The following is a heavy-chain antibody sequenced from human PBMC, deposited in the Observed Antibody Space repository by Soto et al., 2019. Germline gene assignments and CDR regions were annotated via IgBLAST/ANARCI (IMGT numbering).Heavy chain of an antibody. CDR1: GFTFSSDW. D-gene: IGHD6-19*01. Sequence: PGGSLRLSCVASGFTFSSDWMTWVRQVPGKGLEGVATIGQDGSQKVYEDSVMGRFTISRDNAKNSLHLQMNSLRAEDTAVYYCARTGEQWLPRGGYYYYGMDVWGQGTTVTVSS. V-gene: IGHV3-7*02. CDR2: IGQDGSQK. J-gene: IGHJ6*02. CDR3: ARTGEQWLPRGGYYYYGMDV.